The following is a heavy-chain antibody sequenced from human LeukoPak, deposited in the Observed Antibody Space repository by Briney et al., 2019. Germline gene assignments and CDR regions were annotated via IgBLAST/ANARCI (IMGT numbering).Heavy chain of an antibody. J-gene: IGHJ4*02. CDR3: ASARRRNGSFDY. CDR2: INHSGST. CDR1: GGSSSGYY. Sequence: PSETLSLTCAVYGGSSSGYYWSWIRQPPGKGLEWIGEINHSGSTNYNPSLKSRVTISVDTSKNQFSLKLSSVTAADTAVCYCASARRRNGSFDYWGQGTLVTVSS. D-gene: IGHD1-26*01. V-gene: IGHV4-34*01.